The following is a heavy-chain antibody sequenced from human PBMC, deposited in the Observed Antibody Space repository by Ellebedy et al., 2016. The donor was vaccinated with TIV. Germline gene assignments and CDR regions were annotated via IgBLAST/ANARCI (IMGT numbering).Heavy chain of an antibody. J-gene: IGHJ6*02. V-gene: IGHV1-69*13. D-gene: IGHD3-10*01. CDR3: ARGEVAGGELFYYYYYYGMDV. Sequence: ASVKVSCKVSGYTLTELSMHWVRQAPGQGLEWMGGIIPIFGTANYAQKFQGRVTITADESTSTAYMELSSLRSEDTAVYYCARGEVAGGELFYYYYYYGMDVWGQGTTVTVSS. CDR1: GYTLTELS. CDR2: IIPIFGTA.